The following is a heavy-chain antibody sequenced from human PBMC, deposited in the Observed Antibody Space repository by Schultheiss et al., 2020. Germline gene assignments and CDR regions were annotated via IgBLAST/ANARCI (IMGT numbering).Heavy chain of an antibody. CDR2: SNAGNGNT. CDR1: GYTFTSYA. V-gene: IGHV1-3*02. D-gene: IGHD3-9*01. Sequence: ASVKVSCKASGYTFTSYAMHWVRQAPGQRLEWMGWSNAGNGNTKYSQEFQGRVTITRDTSASTAYMELSSLRSEDTAVYYCAADKSPHQYYDILTGYYGSWGQGTLVTVSS. CDR3: AADKSPHQYYDILTGYYGS. J-gene: IGHJ5*02.